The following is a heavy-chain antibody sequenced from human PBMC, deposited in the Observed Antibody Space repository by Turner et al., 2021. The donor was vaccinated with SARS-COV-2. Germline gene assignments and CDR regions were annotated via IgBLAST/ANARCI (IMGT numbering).Heavy chain of an antibody. V-gene: IGHV3-15*02. Sequence: EVQLVESGGALVKPGGSLRLSCAASAFAFNNAWLTWVRQGPGKGREWVGRIKSKSEGATTDYAAPVKDRFSISRDDSKNTVDLQMNSLESDDTAVYYCTTGLCSGGSCHWDDAFEIWGLGTMVTVSS. J-gene: IGHJ3*02. CDR3: TTGLCSGGSCHWDDAFEI. CDR2: IKSKSEGATT. D-gene: IGHD2-15*01. CDR1: AFAFNNAW.